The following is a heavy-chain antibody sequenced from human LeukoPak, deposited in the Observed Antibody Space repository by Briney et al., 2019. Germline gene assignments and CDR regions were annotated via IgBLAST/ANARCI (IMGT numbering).Heavy chain of an antibody. D-gene: IGHD2-21*01. CDR3: AIHLQEMSEIAERFSPFDY. CDR2: IYNSGGRT. V-gene: IGHV3-23*01. J-gene: IGHJ4*02. CDR1: GFTLSNYA. Sequence: GGSLRLSCAVSGFTLSNYAMSGPRDATEGTVDSVSCIYNSGGRTLYADSVKGRCPFSRDNSRNTLYVKVNSLRVEGTAVYYSAIHLQEMSEIAERFSPFDYWGQGTLVTVSS.